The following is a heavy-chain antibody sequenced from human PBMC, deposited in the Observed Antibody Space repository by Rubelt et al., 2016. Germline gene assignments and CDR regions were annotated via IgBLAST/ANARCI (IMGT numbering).Heavy chain of an antibody. Sequence: VQLVESGGGVVQPGRSLRLSCVASGFSFSGYGMHWVRQAPGKGLEWVAVTWYDGSGKYYADSVKGRFTISSDNSKNTLYLQMNSLRAEDTAIYYCASDRNNRAWWFYWGQGTLVTVSS. CDR2: TWYDGSGK. V-gene: IGHV3-33*01. CDR1: GFSFSGYG. D-gene: IGHD2-8*02. J-gene: IGHJ4*02. CDR3: ASDRNNRAWWFY.